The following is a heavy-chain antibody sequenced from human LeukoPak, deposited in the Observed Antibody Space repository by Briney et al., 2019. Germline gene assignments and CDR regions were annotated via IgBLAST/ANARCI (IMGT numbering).Heavy chain of an antibody. CDR3: ARGRGGSGYLDY. J-gene: IGHJ4*02. D-gene: IGHD6-19*01. CDR2: ISGSAGYT. Sequence: GGSLRLSCAASGFTFSSHAMSWVRQAPGKGLEWVSGISGSAGYTYYAVSVKGRFTISRDNSRNTLFLQMNSLRVEDTAVYYCARGRGGSGYLDYRGQGTLVTVSS. V-gene: IGHV3-23*01. CDR1: GFTFSSHA.